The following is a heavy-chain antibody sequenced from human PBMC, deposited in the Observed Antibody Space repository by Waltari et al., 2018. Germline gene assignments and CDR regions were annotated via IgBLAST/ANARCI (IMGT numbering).Heavy chain of an antibody. V-gene: IGHV1-8*01. CDR3: ARGGHGYTNRRFDP. Sequence: QVQLVQSGTEVKKPGASVKVSCKTSGYTFTSYDINWVRQAKGQGLEWMGWMNPNSGNTGYAQKIQGRVTMTRHTSISTAYMELYSLRSEDTGVYYCARGGHGYTNRRFDPWGQGTLVAVSS. D-gene: IGHD5-18*01. CDR2: MNPNSGNT. CDR1: GYTFTSYD. J-gene: IGHJ5*02.